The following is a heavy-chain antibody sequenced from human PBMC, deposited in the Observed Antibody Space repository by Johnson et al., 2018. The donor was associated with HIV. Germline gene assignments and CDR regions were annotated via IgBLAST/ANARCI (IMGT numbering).Heavy chain of an antibody. Sequence: QVQLVESGGGVVQPGRSLRLSCAASGFTFSSYAMHWVRQAPGKGLEWVAVISYDGSSKFYADSVKGRFTISRDNSKNTLYLQMNSLRAEDTAVYYCATRDPTHRPGVFDIWGQGTMVTVSS. D-gene: IGHD1-14*01. J-gene: IGHJ3*02. CDR3: ATRDPTHRPGVFDI. CDR1: GFTFSSYA. V-gene: IGHV3-30*04. CDR2: ISYDGSSK.